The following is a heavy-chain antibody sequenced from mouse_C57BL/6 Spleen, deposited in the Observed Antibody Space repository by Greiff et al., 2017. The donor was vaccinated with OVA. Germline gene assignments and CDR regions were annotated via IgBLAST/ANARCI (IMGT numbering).Heavy chain of an antibody. CDR3: TRGPYAMDY. Sequence: DVKLQESGAELVRPGASVKLSCTASGFNIKDYYMHWVKQRPEQGLEWIGRIDPEDGDTEYAPKFQGKATMTADTSSNTAYLQLSSLTSEDTAVYYCTRGPYAMDYWGQGTSVTVSS. J-gene: IGHJ4*01. CDR2: IDPEDGDT. CDR1: GFNIKDYY. V-gene: IGHV14-1*01.